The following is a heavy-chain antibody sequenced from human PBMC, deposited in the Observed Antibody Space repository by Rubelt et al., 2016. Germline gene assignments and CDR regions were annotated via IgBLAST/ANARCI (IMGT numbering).Heavy chain of an antibody. CDR2: ISSTSDYI. Sequence: GKGLEWVSSISSTSDYIYYADSVKGRFTISRDNSKNTLYLQMNSLTAEDTAVYYCVRGGADLYYYGMDVWGQGTTVTVS. J-gene: IGHJ6*02. CDR3: VRGGADLYYYGMDV. D-gene: IGHD3-16*01. V-gene: IGHV3-21*04.